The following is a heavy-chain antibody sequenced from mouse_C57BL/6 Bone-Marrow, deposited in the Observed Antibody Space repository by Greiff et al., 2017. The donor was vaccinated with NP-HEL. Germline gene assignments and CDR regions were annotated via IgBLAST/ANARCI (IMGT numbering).Heavy chain of an antibody. CDR3: ARFPLYYYGSPAWFAY. CDR1: GYTFTDYN. CDR2: INPNNGGT. Sequence: VQLQQSGPELVKPGASVKIPCKASGYTFTDYNMDWVKQSHGKSLEWIGDINPNNGGTIYNQKFKGKATLTVDKSSSTAYMELRSLTSEDTAVYYCARFPLYYYGSPAWFAYWGQGTLVTVSA. D-gene: IGHD1-1*01. V-gene: IGHV1-18*01. J-gene: IGHJ3*01.